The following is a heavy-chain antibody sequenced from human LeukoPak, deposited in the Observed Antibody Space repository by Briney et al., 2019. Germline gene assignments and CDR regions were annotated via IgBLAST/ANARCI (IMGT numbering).Heavy chain of an antibody. D-gene: IGHD6-19*01. CDR3: ARTGYSSGWSHFDY. Sequence: SETLSLTCTVSGGSISTYYWNWIRQPPGKGLEWIGYIYYSGSTNYNPSLKSRVTISVDTSKNQFSLKLSSVTAADTAVYYCARTGYSSGWSHFDYWGQGTLVTVSS. J-gene: IGHJ4*02. CDR2: IYYSGST. V-gene: IGHV4-59*01. CDR1: GGSISTYY.